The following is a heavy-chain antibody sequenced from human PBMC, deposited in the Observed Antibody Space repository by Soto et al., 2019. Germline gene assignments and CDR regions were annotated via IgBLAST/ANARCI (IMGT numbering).Heavy chain of an antibody. V-gene: IGHV4-4*07. J-gene: IGHJ4*02. CDR2: IYTSGST. CDR3: ARVSDDSSGYSNNYFDY. D-gene: IGHD3-22*01. Sequence: SETLSLTCTVSGGSISSYYWSWIRQPAGKGLEWIGRIYTSGSTNYNPSLKSRVTMLVDTSKNQFSLKLSSVTAADTAVYYCARVSDDSSGYSNNYFDYWGQGTLVTVSS. CDR1: GGSISSYY.